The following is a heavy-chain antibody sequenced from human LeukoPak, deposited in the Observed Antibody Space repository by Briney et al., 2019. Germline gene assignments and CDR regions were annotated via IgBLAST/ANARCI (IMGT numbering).Heavy chain of an antibody. J-gene: IGHJ4*02. V-gene: IGHV4-39*07. CDR1: GGSISSSSYY. CDR2: IYYSGST. Sequence: PSETLSLTCTVSGGSISSSSYYWGWIRQPPGKGLEWIGSIYYSGSTYYNPSLKSRVTISVDTSKNQFSLKLSSVTAADTAVYYCARGRQDTAMAYFDYWGQGTLVTVSP. D-gene: IGHD5-18*01. CDR3: ARGRQDTAMAYFDY.